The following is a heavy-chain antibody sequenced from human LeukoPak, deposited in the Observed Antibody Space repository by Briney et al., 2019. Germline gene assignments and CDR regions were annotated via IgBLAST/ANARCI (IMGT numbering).Heavy chain of an antibody. J-gene: IGHJ6*02. D-gene: IGHD3-3*01. V-gene: IGHV1-18*01. CDR2: ISAYNDNT. CDR1: GYTFTSYG. CDR3: ARVDYYDFWSGYFYGMDV. Sequence: ASVKVSCKASGYTFTSYGITWVRQAPGQGLEWMGWISAYNDNTNSARKFQGRVTMTTDTSTSTAYMELRRLRSDDTAVYYCARVDYYDFWSGYFYGMDVWGQGTTVTVSS.